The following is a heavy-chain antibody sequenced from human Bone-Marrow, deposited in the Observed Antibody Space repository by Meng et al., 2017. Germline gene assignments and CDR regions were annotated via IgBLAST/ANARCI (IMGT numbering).Heavy chain of an antibody. Sequence: SCAASGFTFSSYGMHWVRQAPGKGLEWVAVIWYDGSNKYYADSVKGRFTISRDNSKNTLYLQMNSLRAEDTAVYYCASQGGWLRYFDWSMDYWGQGTLVTVSS. J-gene: IGHJ4*02. V-gene: IGHV3-33*01. CDR2: IWYDGSNK. D-gene: IGHD3-9*01. CDR3: ASQGGWLRYFDWSMDY. CDR1: GFTFSSYG.